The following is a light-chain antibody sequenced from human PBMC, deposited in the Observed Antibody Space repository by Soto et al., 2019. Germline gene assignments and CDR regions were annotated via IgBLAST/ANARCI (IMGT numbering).Light chain of an antibody. Sequence: IVLTQSPGTLSLSPGERATLSCRASQSVSSSYLAWYQQKPGQAPRLLIYGAFKRATGIPDRFSGSGSGTDFTLTISRMEPEDFAVYYCQQRSNWPLTFGGGTKV. CDR2: GAF. CDR3: QQRSNWPLT. CDR1: QSVSSSY. J-gene: IGKJ4*01. V-gene: IGKV3D-20*02.